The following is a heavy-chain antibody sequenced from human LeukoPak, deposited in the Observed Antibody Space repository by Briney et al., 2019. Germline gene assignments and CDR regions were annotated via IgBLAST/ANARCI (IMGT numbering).Heavy chain of an antibody. V-gene: IGHV4-34*01. J-gene: IGHJ4*02. CDR3: ARLARVVVTALLDPLAD. CDR2: IYYSGST. Sequence: SETLSLTCAVYGGSFSGYYWSWIRQPPGKGLEWIGSIYYSGSTYYNPSLKSRVTISVDTSKNQFSLKLSSVTAADTAVYYCARLARVVVTALLDPLADWGQGTLVTVSS. CDR1: GGSFSGYY. D-gene: IGHD2-21*02.